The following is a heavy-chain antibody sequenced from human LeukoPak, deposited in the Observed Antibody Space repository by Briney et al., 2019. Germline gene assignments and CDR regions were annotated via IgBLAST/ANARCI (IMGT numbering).Heavy chain of an antibody. Sequence: GGSLRLSCAASGLTFDDYAMHWVRQAPGKGLEWVSSISSSSSYIYYADSVKGRFTISRDNAKDSLYLQMNGLRAEDTAVYYCARDRSASIAVVTAEIDYWGQGTLVTVSS. J-gene: IGHJ4*02. CDR1: GLTFDDYA. V-gene: IGHV3-21*01. D-gene: IGHD6-19*01. CDR3: ARDRSASIAVVTAEIDY. CDR2: ISSSSSYI.